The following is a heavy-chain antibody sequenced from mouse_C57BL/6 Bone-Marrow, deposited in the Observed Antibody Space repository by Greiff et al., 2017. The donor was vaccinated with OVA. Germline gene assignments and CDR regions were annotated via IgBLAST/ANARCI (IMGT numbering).Heavy chain of an antibody. CDR1: GYTFTSYG. CDR3: ARYGSSDYAMDY. J-gene: IGHJ4*01. D-gene: IGHD1-1*01. Sequence: LQESGAELARPGASVKLSCKASGYTFTSYGISWVKQRTGQGLEWIGEIYPRSGNTYYNEKFKGKATLTADKSSSTAYMELRSLTSEDSAVYFCARYGSSDYAMDYWGQGTSVTVSS. V-gene: IGHV1-81*01. CDR2: IYPRSGNT.